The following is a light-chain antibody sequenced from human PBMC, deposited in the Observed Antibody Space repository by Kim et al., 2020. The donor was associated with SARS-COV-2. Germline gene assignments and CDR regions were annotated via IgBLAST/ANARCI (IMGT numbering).Light chain of an antibody. CDR2: SAS. CDR1: QSVSSS. V-gene: IGKV3-15*01. CDR3: QQYYYWPLT. J-gene: IGKJ4*01. Sequence: EIVVTQSPATLSVSPGERATLSCRASQSVSSSLAWYQQKPGQPPRLLIYSASSRATVIPPRFSGSGSGTDFTLTISSLQSEDFAVYYCQQYYYWPLTFGGGTKVDIK.